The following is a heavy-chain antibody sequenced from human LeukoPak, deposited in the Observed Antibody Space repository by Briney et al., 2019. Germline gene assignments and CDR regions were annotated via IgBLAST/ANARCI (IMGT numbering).Heavy chain of an antibody. D-gene: IGHD3-16*01. J-gene: IGHJ4*02. V-gene: IGHV1-58*01. CDR2: IIVGSGAT. CDR1: GFTSTNFA. CDR3: AADLSNPRMGASYLDS. Sequence: SVKVSCKASGFTSTNFAVQWVRQARGQRLEWIGWIIVGSGATKCAQDFQERVTITRDLSTSTLYMELRRLTSEDTAVYYCAADLSNPRMGASYLDSWGQGTLVTVSS.